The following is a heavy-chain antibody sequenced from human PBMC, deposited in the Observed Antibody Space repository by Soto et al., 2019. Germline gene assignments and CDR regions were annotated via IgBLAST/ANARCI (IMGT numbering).Heavy chain of an antibody. D-gene: IGHD4-17*01. Sequence: EVQLVESGGGLVQPGGSLSLSCAASGFMFITYSMNWVRQAPGKGLEWVSHISSSSSNIYYADSVKGRFTISRDNAKNSVYLQMNSLRDEDTAVYYCARDTYGDHTFDYWGQGARVTVSS. CDR3: ARDTYGDHTFDY. CDR2: ISSSSSNI. CDR1: GFMFITYS. J-gene: IGHJ4*02. V-gene: IGHV3-48*02.